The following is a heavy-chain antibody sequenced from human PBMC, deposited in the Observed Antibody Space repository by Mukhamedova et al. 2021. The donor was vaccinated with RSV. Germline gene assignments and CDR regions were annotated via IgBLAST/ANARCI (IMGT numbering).Heavy chain of an antibody. CDR2: IYYSGIT. D-gene: IGHD2-15*01. Sequence: GKGLEWIGYIYYSGITYYNPSLKSLVTISVDTSKNQFSLKLTSVTAADTAVYFCARLRPRYCSGGSCYYFDYWGQGTLVTVSS. J-gene: IGHJ4*02. V-gene: IGHV4-31*01. CDR3: ARLRPRYCSGGSCYYFDY.